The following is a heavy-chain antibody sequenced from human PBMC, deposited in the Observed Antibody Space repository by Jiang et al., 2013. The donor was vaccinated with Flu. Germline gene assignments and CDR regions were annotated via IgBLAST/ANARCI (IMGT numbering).Heavy chain of an antibody. D-gene: IGHD3-22*01. CDR1: GGSISSSSYY. CDR2: IYYSGST. V-gene: IGHV4-39*07. Sequence: GPGLVKPSETLSLTCTVSGGSISSSSYYWGWIRQPPGKGLEWIGSIYYSGSTYYNPSLKSRVTISVDTSKNQFSLKLSSVTAADTAVYYCAHYYDSSGFGRYAFDIWGQGTMVTVSS. J-gene: IGHJ3*02. CDR3: AHYYDSSGFGRYAFDI.